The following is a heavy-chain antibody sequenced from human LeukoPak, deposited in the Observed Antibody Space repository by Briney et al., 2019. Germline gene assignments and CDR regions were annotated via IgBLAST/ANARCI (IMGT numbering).Heavy chain of an antibody. CDR3: ARDWESGSYYVPHYYYYGMDV. CDR2: IKQDGSEK. J-gene: IGHJ6*02. V-gene: IGHV3-7*01. D-gene: IGHD1-26*01. CDR1: GFTFSSYW. Sequence: GGSLRLSCAASGFTFSSYWMSWVRQAPGKGLEWVANIKQDGSEKYYVDSVKGRFTISRDNAKNSLYLQMNSLRAEDTAVYYCARDWESGSYYVPHYYYYGMDVWGQGTTVTVSS.